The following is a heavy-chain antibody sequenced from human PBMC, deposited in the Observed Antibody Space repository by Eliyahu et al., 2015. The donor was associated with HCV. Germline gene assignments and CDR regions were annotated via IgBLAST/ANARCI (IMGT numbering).Heavy chain of an antibody. CDR1: GGXFGGYA. CDR3: ARPRGSSYYYGMDV. Sequence: QVQLVQSGAEVKKPGSSVKVSCKASGGXFGGYAITWVGQAPGQGLEWMGGIIPIFGTANYAQKFQGRVTITADESTSTAYMELSSLRSEDTAVYYCARPRGSSYYYGMDVWGQGTTVTVSS. D-gene: IGHD3-10*01. J-gene: IGHJ6*02. CDR2: IIPIFGTA. V-gene: IGHV1-69*01.